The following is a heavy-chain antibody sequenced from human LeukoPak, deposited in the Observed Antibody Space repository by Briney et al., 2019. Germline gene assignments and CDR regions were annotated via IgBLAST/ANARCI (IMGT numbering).Heavy chain of an antibody. Sequence: ASVKVSCKASGYTFTSYAMNWVRQAPGQALEWMGWISPYNGNTKYAQKLQGRVTMTTDTSTSTANMELRSLRSDDTAVYYCAREGTKLPWFGELRITRYYYYYMDVWGKGTTVTISS. CDR3: AREGTKLPWFGELRITRYYYYYMDV. CDR1: GYTFTSYA. CDR2: ISPYNGNT. V-gene: IGHV1-18*01. D-gene: IGHD3-10*01. J-gene: IGHJ6*03.